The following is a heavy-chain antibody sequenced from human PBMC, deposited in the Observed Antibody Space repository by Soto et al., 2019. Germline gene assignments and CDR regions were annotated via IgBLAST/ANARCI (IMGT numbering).Heavy chain of an antibody. J-gene: IGHJ4*02. CDR3: ASGRYDASGYFDY. CDR1: GNTFTYVY. D-gene: IGHD3-22*01. Sequence: GASVKVSCKGSGNTFTYVYLHLVRQAPGQALEWXGXIXXXNXNXXXAXXXEDRVTFTGDTSLNTAYMELSSLRSDDTAMFYCASGRYDASGYFDYWGQGTLVTVSS. V-gene: IGHV1-45*02. CDR2: IXXXNXNX.